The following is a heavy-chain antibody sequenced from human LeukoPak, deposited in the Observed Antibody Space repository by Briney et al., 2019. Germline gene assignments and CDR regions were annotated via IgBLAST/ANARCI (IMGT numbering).Heavy chain of an antibody. CDR1: GFTFSSYS. CDR3: ATDQLWGPLL. J-gene: IGHJ4*02. CDR2: ISSSSSYI. V-gene: IGHV3-21*01. Sequence: KSGGSLRLSCAASGFTFSSYSMNWVRQAPGKGLEWVSSISSSSSYIYYADSVKGRFTISRDNAKNSLYLQMNSLRAEDTAVYYCATDQLWGPLLWGQGTLVTVPS. D-gene: IGHD3-16*01.